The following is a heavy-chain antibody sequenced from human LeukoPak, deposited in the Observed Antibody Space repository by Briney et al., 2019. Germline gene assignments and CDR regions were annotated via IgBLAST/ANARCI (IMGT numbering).Heavy chain of an antibody. Sequence: PSETLSLTCDVYGGSFSGYYWSWIRQPPGKGLEWIGEINHSGSTNYNPSLKNRVTISVDTSKTQFSLKLSSVTAADTAVYYCARGGYSYGYATRGAFDIWGQGTMVTVSS. CDR1: GGSFSGYY. CDR2: INHSGST. D-gene: IGHD5-18*01. J-gene: IGHJ3*02. CDR3: ARGGYSYGYATRGAFDI. V-gene: IGHV4-34*01.